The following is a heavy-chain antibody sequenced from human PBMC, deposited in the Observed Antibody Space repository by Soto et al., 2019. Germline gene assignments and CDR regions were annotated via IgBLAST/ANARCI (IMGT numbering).Heavy chain of an antibody. CDR2: IIPIFGTA. V-gene: IGHV1-69*13. J-gene: IGHJ6*02. CDR1: GGTFSSYA. D-gene: IGHD2-2*01. Sequence: VASVKVSCKASGGTFSSYAITWVRQAPGQGLEWMGGIIPIFGTANYAQKFQGRVTITADESTSTAYMELSSLRSEDTAVYYCARDRDIVVVPAADVWGQGTTVTVSS. CDR3: ARDRDIVVVPAADV.